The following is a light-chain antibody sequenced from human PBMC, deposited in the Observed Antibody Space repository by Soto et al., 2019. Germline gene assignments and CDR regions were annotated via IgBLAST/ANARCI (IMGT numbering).Light chain of an antibody. V-gene: IGKV3-20*01. CDR3: QQYGSSPHT. J-gene: IGKJ2*01. Sequence: EIVLTQSPGTLSLSPGERATLSCRASQSVSSSYLAWYQQKPGQAPRLLIYGASSRATGIPDRFSGSGSGTGFTLTNSRLEPEDFAVYYCQQYGSSPHTFGQGTKLEIK. CDR1: QSVSSSY. CDR2: GAS.